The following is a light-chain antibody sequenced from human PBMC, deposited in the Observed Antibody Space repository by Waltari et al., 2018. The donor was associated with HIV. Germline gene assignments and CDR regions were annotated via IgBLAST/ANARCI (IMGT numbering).Light chain of an antibody. CDR3: SSYAGSNNYGV. CDR1: SSDVGGYNY. CDR2: EVT. J-gene: IGLJ2*01. V-gene: IGLV2-8*01. Sequence: QSALTQPPSASGSPGPPVTIACTGTSSDVGGYNYVSWYQQSPGQAPKLMIYEVTKRPSVLPERFSGSKSGNPASLTVAGLQAEDEADYYGSSYAGSNNYGVFGGGTRLTVL.